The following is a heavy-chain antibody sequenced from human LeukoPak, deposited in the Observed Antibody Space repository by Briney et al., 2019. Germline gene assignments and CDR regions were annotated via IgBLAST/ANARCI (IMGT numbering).Heavy chain of an antibody. CDR1: GYSFTSYW. CDR3: ARHGLGDGRAFDI. D-gene: IGHD5-24*01. V-gene: IGHV5-51*01. J-gene: IGHJ3*02. Sequence: HGESLKISCKGSGYSFTSYWIGWVRQMPGKGLERMGIIYPGDSDTRYSPSFQGQVTISADKSISTAYLQWSSLKASDTAMYYCARHGLGDGRAFDIWGQGTMVTVSS. CDR2: IYPGDSDT.